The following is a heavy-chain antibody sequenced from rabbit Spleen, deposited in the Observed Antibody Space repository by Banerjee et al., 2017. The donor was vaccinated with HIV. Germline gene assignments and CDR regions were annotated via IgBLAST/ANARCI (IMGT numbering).Heavy chain of an antibody. V-gene: IGHV1S45*01. CDR3: ARDGEDADYHFDL. CDR1: GLSFSSRYW. Sequence: EESGGDLVKPGGTLTLTCKASGLSFSSRYWISWVRQAPGKGLEWIADIYTGSSGNTYYASWAKGRFTISKTSSTTVTLQMTRLTAADTATYFCARDGEDADYHFDLWGPGTLVTVS. CDR2: IYTGSSGNT. D-gene: IGHD2-1*01. J-gene: IGHJ4*01.